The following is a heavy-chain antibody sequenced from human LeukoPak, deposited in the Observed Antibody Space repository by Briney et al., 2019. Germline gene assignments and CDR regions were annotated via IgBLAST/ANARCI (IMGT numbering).Heavy chain of an antibody. Sequence: GGSLRLSCAASGFTVSSNYMSWVRQAPGKGLEWVSVIYSGGSTYYADSVKGRFTISRDNSKNTLYLQMNSLRAEDTAVYYCARDRYYYGMDVWGQGTTVTVSS. CDR3: ARDRYYYGMDV. V-gene: IGHV3-53*01. CDR1: GFTVSSNY. CDR2: IYSGGST. J-gene: IGHJ6*02.